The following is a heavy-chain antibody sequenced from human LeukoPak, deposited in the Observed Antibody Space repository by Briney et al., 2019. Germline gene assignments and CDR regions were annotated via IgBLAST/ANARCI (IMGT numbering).Heavy chain of an antibody. CDR2: FYYSGST. Sequence: SETLSLTCTVSGGSISSYYWSWIRQPPGKGLEWIGNFYYSGSTNYNPSLKSRVTISGDTSKNQFSLKVSSVTAADTAVYYCVRAGGVYSSGWYGPLDYYYYYGMDVWGQGTTVTVSS. J-gene: IGHJ6*02. D-gene: IGHD6-19*01. V-gene: IGHV4-59*01. CDR1: GGSISSYY. CDR3: VRAGGVYSSGWYGPLDYYYYYGMDV.